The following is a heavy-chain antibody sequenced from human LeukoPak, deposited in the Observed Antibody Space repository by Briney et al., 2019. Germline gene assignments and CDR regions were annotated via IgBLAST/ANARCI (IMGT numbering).Heavy chain of an antibody. D-gene: IGHD3-10*01. CDR2: ISGSGDYT. J-gene: IGHJ4*02. CDR3: AKAPQNYYGSGSYYNPQFGYYFDY. Sequence: GGSLRLSCAASGFTFSNYAMSWVRQAPGRGLEWVSAISGSGDYTNYADSVKGRFTISRDNSKNTLYLQMNSLRAEDTAVYYCAKAPQNYYGSGSYYNPQFGYYFDYWGQGTLVTVSS. CDR1: GFTFSNYA. V-gene: IGHV3-23*01.